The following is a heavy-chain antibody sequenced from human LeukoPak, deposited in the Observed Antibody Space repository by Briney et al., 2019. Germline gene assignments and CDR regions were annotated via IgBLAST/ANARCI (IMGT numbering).Heavy chain of an antibody. D-gene: IGHD3-9*01. CDR1: GFTFSNYX. Sequence: PGGSLRLSCTASGFTFSNYXMHWVRQAPGKGXXXXXXISSDGGSTYYADSVKGXFTISRDNSKNTLYLQMSSLRAEDTAVYYCVKDYDILTGYFDYWGQGTLVTVSS. V-gene: IGHV3-64D*06. J-gene: IGHJ4*02. CDR2: ISSDGGST. CDR3: VKDYDILTGYFDY.